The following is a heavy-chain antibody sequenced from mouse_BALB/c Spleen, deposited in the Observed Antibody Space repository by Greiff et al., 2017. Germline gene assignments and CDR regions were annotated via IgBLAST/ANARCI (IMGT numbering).Heavy chain of an antibody. CDR3: ARSVHYYGSSYNYAMDY. D-gene: IGHD1-1*01. V-gene: IGHV1S81*02. J-gene: IGHJ4*01. Sequence: QVHVKQPGAELVKPGASVKLSCKASGYTFTSYWMHWVKQRPGQGLEWIGEINPSNGRTNYNEKFKSKATLTVDKSSSTAYMQLSSLTSEDSAVYYCARSVHYYGSSYNYAMDYWGQGTSVTVSS. CDR2: INPSNGRT. CDR1: GYTFTSYW.